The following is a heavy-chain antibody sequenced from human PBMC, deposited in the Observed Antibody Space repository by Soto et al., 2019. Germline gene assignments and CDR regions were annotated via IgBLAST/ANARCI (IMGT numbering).Heavy chain of an antibody. V-gene: IGHV1-69*01. CDR3: SRVPRYPYHAYHI. J-gene: IGHJ3*02. Sequence: SVKLSCKASGGTLSSYATSMVRHAPEQGLEWMGGIIPIFGTANYAQKFQGRVTITADESTSTAYMELSSLRSEDTAVYYCSRVPRYPYHAYHISCPTTMATVS. D-gene: IGHD1-1*01. CDR1: GGTLSSYA. CDR2: IIPIFGTA.